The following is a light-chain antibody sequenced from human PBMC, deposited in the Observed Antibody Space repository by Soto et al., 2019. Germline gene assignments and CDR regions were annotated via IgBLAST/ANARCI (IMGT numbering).Light chain of an antibody. J-gene: IGKJ1*01. CDR2: AAS. CDR3: QQRDTYPRT. V-gene: IGKV1-9*01. CDR1: QGISTY. Sequence: DIQLTQSPSFLSASIGDRVTITCRASQGISTYLAWYQQKPGKAPKLLMSAASTLQSGVPSRFSGSGSGTEFTLTISSLRPEDFATYYCQQRDTYPRTF.